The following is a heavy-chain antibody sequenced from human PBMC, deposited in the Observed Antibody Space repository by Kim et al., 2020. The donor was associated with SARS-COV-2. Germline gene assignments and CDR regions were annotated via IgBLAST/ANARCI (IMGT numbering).Heavy chain of an antibody. CDR2: ISYDGSNK. J-gene: IGHJ4*02. Sequence: GGSLRLSCAVSGFSFSNYGMHWVRQAPGKGLEWVAIISYDGSNKYYGDSVRGRFTISRDNSKNTLYLQMNSLRADDTAVYYCAKGPPYYDSSNYVPTRGVDYFNYWGQGTLVTVSS. CDR1: GFSFSNYG. V-gene: IGHV3-30*18. D-gene: IGHD3-22*01. CDR3: AKGPPYYDSSNYVPTRGVDYFNY.